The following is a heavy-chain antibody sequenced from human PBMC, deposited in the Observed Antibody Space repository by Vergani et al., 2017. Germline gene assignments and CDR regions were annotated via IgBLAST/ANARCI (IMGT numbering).Heavy chain of an antibody. CDR2: INPNSGGT. Sequence: QVQLVQSGAEVKKPGASVKVSCKASGYTFTGYYMHWVRQAPGQGLEWMGWINPNSGGTNYAQKFQGRVTMTRDTSISTAYMELSRLRSDDTAVYYCARLHLGGIAASRGFDYWGQGTLVTVSS. CDR3: ARLHLGGIAASRGFDY. CDR1: GYTFTGYY. J-gene: IGHJ4*02. D-gene: IGHD6-25*01. V-gene: IGHV1-2*02.